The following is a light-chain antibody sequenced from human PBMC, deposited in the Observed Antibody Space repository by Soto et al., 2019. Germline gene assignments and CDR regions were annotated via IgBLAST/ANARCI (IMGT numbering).Light chain of an antibody. CDR3: CSSGGSPTYV. V-gene: IGLV2-23*02. Sequence: QSALTQPASMSGSPGQSITISCTGTSSNVGSYKLVSWYQQHPGKAPKLMIFEVNKRPSGFSNRFSGSKSGNTASLTISGLKVEDEADYYCCSSGGSPTYVFGTGTKVTVL. CDR1: SSNVGSYKL. J-gene: IGLJ1*01. CDR2: EVN.